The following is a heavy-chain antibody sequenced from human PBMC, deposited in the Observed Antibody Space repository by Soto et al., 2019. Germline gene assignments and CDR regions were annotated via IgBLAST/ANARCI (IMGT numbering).Heavy chain of an antibody. J-gene: IGHJ4*02. CDR1: GFSLSPYW. CDR2: LSSDGFGA. Sequence: LRLSCAASGFSLSPYWMHWVRQVPGRGLEWVARLSSDGFGAAYADSVKGRFFISRDIARNTLSLQMNSLRADDTAVYYCARDLGGPDYWGRGTSVTVPS. D-gene: IGHD3-16*01. CDR3: ARDLGGPDY. V-gene: IGHV3-74*03.